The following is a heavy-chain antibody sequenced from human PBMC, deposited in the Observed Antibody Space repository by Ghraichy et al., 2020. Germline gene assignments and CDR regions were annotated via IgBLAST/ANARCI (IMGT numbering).Heavy chain of an antibody. CDR2: IIPIFGTA. CDR3: ARAGKLIAAADNNWFDP. J-gene: IGHJ5*02. CDR1: GGTFSSYA. D-gene: IGHD6-13*01. V-gene: IGHV1-69*13. Sequence: SVKVSCKASGGTFSSYAISWVRQAPGQGLEWMGGIIPIFGTANYAQKFQGRVTITADESTSTAYMELSSLRSEDTAVYYCARAGKLIAAADNNWFDPWGQGTLVTVSS.